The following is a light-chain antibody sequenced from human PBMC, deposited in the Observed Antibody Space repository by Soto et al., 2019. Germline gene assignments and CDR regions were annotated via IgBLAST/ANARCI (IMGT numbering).Light chain of an antibody. V-gene: IGLV2-14*03. CDR3: SSYTTSSTLV. J-gene: IGLJ2*01. CDR2: DVS. Sequence: QSALTQPASVSGSPGQSMTISCTGTSSDVGNYNYVSWYQQHPGKVPRLMIYDVSNRPSGVSDRFSGSKSGNTASLTISGLQAEDEADYYCSSYTTSSTLVFGGGTKLTVL. CDR1: SSDVGNYNY.